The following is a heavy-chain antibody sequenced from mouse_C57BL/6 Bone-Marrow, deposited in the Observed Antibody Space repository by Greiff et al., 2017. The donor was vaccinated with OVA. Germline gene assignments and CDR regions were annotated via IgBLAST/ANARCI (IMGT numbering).Heavy chain of an antibody. J-gene: IGHJ4*01. D-gene: IGHD1-1*01. Sequence: VQLKESGAELARPGASVKLSCKASGYTFTSYGISWVKQRTGQGLEWIGEIYPRSGNTYYNEKFKGKATLTADKSSSTAYMELRSLTSEDSAVYFCARSGDYYGSRGYAMDYWGQGTSVTVSS. CDR3: ARSGDYYGSRGYAMDY. CDR1: GYTFTSYG. V-gene: IGHV1-81*01. CDR2: IYPRSGNT.